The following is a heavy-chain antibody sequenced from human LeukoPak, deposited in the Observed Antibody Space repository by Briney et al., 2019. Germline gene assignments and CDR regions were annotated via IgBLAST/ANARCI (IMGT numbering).Heavy chain of an antibody. Sequence: PGGSLRLSCAASGFTFSDYYMSWIRQAPGKGLEWVSYISSSGSTIYYADSVKGRFTISRDNAKNSLYLQMNSLRAEDTAVYYCARDIPYYDSSGPITTSGVDYWGQGTLVTVSS. CDR2: ISSSGSTI. D-gene: IGHD3-22*01. J-gene: IGHJ4*02. CDR3: ARDIPYYDSSGPITTSGVDY. V-gene: IGHV3-11*04. CDR1: GFTFSDYY.